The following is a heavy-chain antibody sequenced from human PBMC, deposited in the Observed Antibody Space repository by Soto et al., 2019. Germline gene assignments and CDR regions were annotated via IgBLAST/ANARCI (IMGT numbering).Heavy chain of an antibody. CDR3: AKSYSIAARLFYYYYGMDV. Sequence: QVQLVESGGGVVQPGRSLRLSCAASGFTFSSYGMHWVRQAPGKGLEWVAVISYAGSNKYYADSVKGRFTISRDNSKNTLYLQMNSLRAEDTAVYYCAKSYSIAARLFYYYYGMDVWGQGTTVTVSS. CDR1: GFTFSSYG. J-gene: IGHJ6*02. D-gene: IGHD6-6*01. CDR2: ISYAGSNK. V-gene: IGHV3-30*18.